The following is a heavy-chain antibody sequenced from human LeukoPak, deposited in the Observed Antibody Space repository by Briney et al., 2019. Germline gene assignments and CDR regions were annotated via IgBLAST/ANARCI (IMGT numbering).Heavy chain of an antibody. Sequence: GGSLRLSCAASDFIFSNYVMHWIRQAPGKGLEWVAAILPDGAEKQYINSVMGRFTISRDNAKNSLYLQMNSLRAEDTAVFYCARGGARSSSYYYYGMDVWGLGTTVTVSS. V-gene: IGHV3-30*03. J-gene: IGHJ6*02. CDR2: ILPDGAEK. CDR3: ARGGARSSSYYYYGMDV. D-gene: IGHD6-13*01. CDR1: DFIFSNYV.